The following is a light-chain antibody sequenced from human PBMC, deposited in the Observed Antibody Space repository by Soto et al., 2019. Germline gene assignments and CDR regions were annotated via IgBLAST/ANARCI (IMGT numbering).Light chain of an antibody. Sequence: QSVLTQPPSASGSPGQSVTISCTGTSSDVGRYNYVSWYQQHPGKAPKLMIYEVSKRPSGVPDCFSGSKSGNTASLTVSGLQVEDEAEYYCSSYTGSNNPYVFGAGTKVTVL. CDR1: SSDVGRYNY. V-gene: IGLV2-8*01. J-gene: IGLJ1*01. CDR2: EVS. CDR3: SSYTGSNNPYV.